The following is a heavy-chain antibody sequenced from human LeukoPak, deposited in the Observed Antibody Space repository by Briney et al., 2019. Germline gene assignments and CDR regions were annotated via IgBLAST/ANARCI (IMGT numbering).Heavy chain of an antibody. CDR3: TIRIAARPFSPPFDY. V-gene: IGHV3-23*01. Sequence: PGGSLRLSCAASGFTFSSYAMSWVRQAPGKRLGWVSAINYSGGHTYYADSVKGRFTISRDNSKNTLYLQMNSLRAEDTAVYYCTIRIAARPFSPPFDYWGQGSLLTVSS. CDR1: GFTFSSYA. J-gene: IGHJ4*02. D-gene: IGHD6-6*01. CDR2: INYSGGHT.